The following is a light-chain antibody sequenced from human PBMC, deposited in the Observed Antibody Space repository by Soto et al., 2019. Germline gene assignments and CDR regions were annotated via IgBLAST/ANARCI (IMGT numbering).Light chain of an antibody. Sequence: EIEMTQSPATLSVSPGERATLSCRASQSLYSNLAWYQQKPGQSPRLLIYATSTRATGIPARFSGSGSGTDFTLTISSLQSEDFALYYCQQYSKWPLTFGGGTKVEIK. V-gene: IGKV3-15*01. CDR3: QQYSKWPLT. J-gene: IGKJ4*01. CDR1: QSLYSN. CDR2: ATS.